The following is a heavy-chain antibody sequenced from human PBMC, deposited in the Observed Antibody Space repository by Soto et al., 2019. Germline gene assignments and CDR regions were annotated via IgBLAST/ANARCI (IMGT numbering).Heavy chain of an antibody. D-gene: IGHD2-15*01. J-gene: IGHJ4*02. Sequence: PGGSLRLSCAASGFTFSSYGMHWVRQAPGKGLEWVAGISDDGSNKYYGDSVKGRLTISRDKSKNTLYLQVNSLRVEDTAVYYCAKSDCTSGSCEFASWGQGTQVTVSS. CDR1: GFTFSSYG. CDR3: AKSDCTSGSCEFAS. V-gene: IGHV3-30*18. CDR2: ISDDGSNK.